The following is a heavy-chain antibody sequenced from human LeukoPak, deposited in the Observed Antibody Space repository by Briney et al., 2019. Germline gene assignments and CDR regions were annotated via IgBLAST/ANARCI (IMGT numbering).Heavy chain of an antibody. V-gene: IGHV6-1*01. J-gene: IGHJ6*03. Sequence: SQTLSLTCAISGDSVSSNSAAWNWIRQSPSRGLEWLGRTYYRSKWYNDYAVSVKSRITINPDTSKNQFSLQLSSVTPEDTAVYYCARAVAAAPYYYYYYYMDVWGKGTTVTISS. CDR1: GDSVSSNSAA. D-gene: IGHD6-19*01. CDR2: TYYRSKWYN. CDR3: ARAVAAAPYYYYYYYMDV.